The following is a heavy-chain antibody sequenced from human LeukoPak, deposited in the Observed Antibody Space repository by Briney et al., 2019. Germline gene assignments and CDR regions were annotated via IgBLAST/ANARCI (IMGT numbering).Heavy chain of an antibody. J-gene: IGHJ4*02. CDR1: GGSFSGYY. CDR2: INHSGST. D-gene: IGHD3-22*01. V-gene: IGHV4-34*01. Sequence: SETLSLTCAVYGGSFSGYYWSWIRQPPGKGLEWIGEINHSGSTNYNPSLKSRVTISVDTSKNQFSLKLSSVTAADTAVYYCASTSGYYGDYWGQGPWSPSPQ. CDR3: ASTSGYYGDY.